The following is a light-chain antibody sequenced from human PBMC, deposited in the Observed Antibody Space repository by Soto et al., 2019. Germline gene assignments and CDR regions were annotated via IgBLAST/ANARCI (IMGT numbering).Light chain of an antibody. CDR2: DAS. J-gene: IGKJ1*01. V-gene: IGKV1-5*01. CDR1: QSLSGW. CDR3: QQYNSYWT. Sequence: DIQMTQSPSTLSASVGDRVIITCRASQSLSGWLAWYQQKPGKAPKLLIYDASSLESGVPSRFSGSGSGTEFTLTISRLQSDDFATYYCQQYNSYWTFGQGTKVDIK.